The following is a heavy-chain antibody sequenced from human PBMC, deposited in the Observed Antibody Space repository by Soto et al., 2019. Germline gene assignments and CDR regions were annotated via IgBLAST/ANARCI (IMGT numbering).Heavy chain of an antibody. V-gene: IGHV3-7*05. Sequence: EVQLVESGGGLVQPGGSLRLSCAASGFTFSSYWMSWVRQAPGKGLEWVANINQDGSEKFYVDSVKGRFTISRDNAKKSLYQQMNTLRVEDTAVYYCARDGSSSWYSYYYNGMDVWGQGTTVTVSS. CDR3: ARDGSSSWYSYYYNGMDV. J-gene: IGHJ6*02. CDR1: GFTFSSYW. CDR2: INQDGSEK. D-gene: IGHD6-13*01.